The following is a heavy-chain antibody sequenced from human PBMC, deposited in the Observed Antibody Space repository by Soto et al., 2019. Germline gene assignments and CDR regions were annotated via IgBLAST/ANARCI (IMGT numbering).Heavy chain of an antibody. D-gene: IGHD3-10*01. Sequence: QVQLQQWGAGLLKPSETLSLTCAVYGGSFSGYQWTWIRQTPGKGLEWIGEINDSGNINYNPSLKSRVTILVDTAKKQISLKLSSVTAADTPVYYCARGLILWFGEVSRRGGYYYYMDVWGKGTTVTVSS. CDR3: ARGLILWFGEVSRRGGYYYYMDV. CDR1: GGSFSGYQ. CDR2: INDSGNI. J-gene: IGHJ6*03. V-gene: IGHV4-34*01.